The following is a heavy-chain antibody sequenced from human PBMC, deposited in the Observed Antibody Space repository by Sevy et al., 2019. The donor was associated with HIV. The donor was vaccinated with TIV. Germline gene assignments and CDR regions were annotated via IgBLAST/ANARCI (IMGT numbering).Heavy chain of an antibody. CDR3: TRGSPDYRDYYYYYGMDV. Sequence: GGSLRLSCAASGFTFSNYWVHWVRQAPGKGLVWVSRINSDGRSTSYADSVKGRFTISRDNAKNTLWLQMNSLRVEDMAVYYCTRGSPDYRDYYYYYGMDVWGQGTTVTVSS. CDR1: GFTFSNYW. J-gene: IGHJ6*02. CDR2: INSDGRST. D-gene: IGHD4-4*01. V-gene: IGHV3-74*01.